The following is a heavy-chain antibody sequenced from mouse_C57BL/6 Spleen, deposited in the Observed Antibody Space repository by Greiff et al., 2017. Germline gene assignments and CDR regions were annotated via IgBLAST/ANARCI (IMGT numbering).Heavy chain of an antibody. CDR1: GYTFTDYE. CDR2: IDPETGGT. D-gene: IGHD1-1*01. Sequence: VKLQESGAELVRPGASVTLSCKASGYTFTDYEMHWVKQTPVHGLEWIGAIDPETGGTAYNQKFKGKAILTADKSSSTAYMELRSLTSEDSAVYYCTRDFRYYGSSDYWGQGTTLTVSS. J-gene: IGHJ2*01. CDR3: TRDFRYYGSSDY. V-gene: IGHV1-15*01.